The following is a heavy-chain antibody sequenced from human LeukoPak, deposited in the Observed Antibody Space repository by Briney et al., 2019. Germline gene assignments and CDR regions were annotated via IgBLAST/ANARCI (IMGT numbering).Heavy chain of an antibody. V-gene: IGHV3-48*01. CDR2: IGGSGTTI. Sequence: PGGSLRLSCAASGFTFSSYSMNWVRQAPGKGLEWVSYIGGSGTTIYYADSLKGRFTISRDNAKKLLYLQMSSLRAEDTAVYYCARARDYGDYPPDYWGQGTLVTVSS. J-gene: IGHJ4*02. CDR1: GFTFSSYS. D-gene: IGHD4-17*01. CDR3: ARARDYGDYPPDY.